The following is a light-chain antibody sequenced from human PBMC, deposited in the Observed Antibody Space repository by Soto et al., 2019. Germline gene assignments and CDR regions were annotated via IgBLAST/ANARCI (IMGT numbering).Light chain of an antibody. CDR1: QSIRRY. V-gene: IGKV1-39*01. Sequence: DIPMTQSPSSLSASVGDTVNITCRASQSIRRYLTWSQQKPGKAPTLLIYAASSLQSGVPSRFSGSGSGTDFTLTISRLQAEDFATYYCQQSYSTPPVTFGQGTKLEIK. CDR2: AAS. J-gene: IGKJ2*01. CDR3: QQSYSTPPVT.